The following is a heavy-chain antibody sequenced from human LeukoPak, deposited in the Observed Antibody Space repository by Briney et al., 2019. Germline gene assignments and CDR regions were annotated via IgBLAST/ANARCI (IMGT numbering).Heavy chain of an antibody. CDR3: ARAAIAVAGDYHYHYMDV. D-gene: IGHD6-19*01. CDR1: GYTFTGHY. V-gene: IGHV1-2*02. J-gene: IGHJ6*03. Sequence: ASVTVSCKASGYTFTGHYMHWVRQAPGQGREWMGWISPNSGDTDYAQRFQGRVTMTRDTSISTAYMELSRLRPDDTAVYYCARAAIAVAGDYHYHYMDVWGKGTTVTVSS. CDR2: ISPNSGDT.